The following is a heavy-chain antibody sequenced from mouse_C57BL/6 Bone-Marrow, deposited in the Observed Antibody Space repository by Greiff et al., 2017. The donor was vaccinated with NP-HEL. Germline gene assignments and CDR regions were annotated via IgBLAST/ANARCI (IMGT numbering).Heavy chain of an antibody. V-gene: IGHV5-4*03. CDR2: ISDGGSYT. D-gene: IGHD2-4*01. J-gene: IGHJ3*01. Sequence: EVNVVESGGGLVKPGGSLKLSCAASGFTFSSYAMSWVRQTPEKRLEWVATISDGGSYTYYPDNVKGRFTISRDNAKNNLYLQMSHLKSEDTAMYYCARKDDYDGFAYWGQGTLVTVSA. CDR3: ARKDDYDGFAY. CDR1: GFTFSSYA.